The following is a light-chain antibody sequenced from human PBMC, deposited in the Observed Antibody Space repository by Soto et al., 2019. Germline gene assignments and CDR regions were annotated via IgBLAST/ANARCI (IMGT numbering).Light chain of an antibody. CDR3: QQYSSSPWT. J-gene: IGKJ1*01. CDR2: GAS. CDR1: QSVNNNY. Sequence: EIVLTQSPGTLSLSPGKRVTLSCRASQSVNNNYLAWYQQKPGQAPRLLIDGASSRASGIPDRFSGSESGTDFTLTISRLEPEDFAVYHCQQYSSSPWTFGQGTKVEIK. V-gene: IGKV3-20*01.